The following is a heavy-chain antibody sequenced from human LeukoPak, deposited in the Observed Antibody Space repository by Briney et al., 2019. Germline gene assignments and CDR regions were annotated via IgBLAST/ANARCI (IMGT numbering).Heavy chain of an antibody. V-gene: IGHV4-39*01. CDR1: GDSISSSSYY. CDR3: ARVGSTVTVAFDI. J-gene: IGHJ3*02. Sequence: SETLSLTCTVSGDSISSSSYYWGWIRQPPGKGLEWIGSVYYSGSTYYNPSLKSRVTISVDTSKNQFSLKLSSVTAADTAVYYCARVGSTVTVAFDIWGQGTVVTVSS. CDR2: VYYSGST. D-gene: IGHD1-26*01.